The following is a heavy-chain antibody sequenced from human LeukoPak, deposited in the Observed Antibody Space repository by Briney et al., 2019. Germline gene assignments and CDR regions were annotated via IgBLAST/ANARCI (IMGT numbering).Heavy chain of an antibody. J-gene: IGHJ6*04. Sequence: GGSLRLSCAASGFTFSSYAMSWVRQAPGKGLEWVSTISGSSGSTYYADSVKGRFTTSRDNSKNTLYLQMNSLGAQDTAVYYCARYGYSSSSERMMDVWGKGTTVTVSS. CDR3: ARYGYSSSSERMMDV. CDR1: GFTFSSYA. CDR2: ISGSSGST. D-gene: IGHD6-6*01. V-gene: IGHV3-23*01.